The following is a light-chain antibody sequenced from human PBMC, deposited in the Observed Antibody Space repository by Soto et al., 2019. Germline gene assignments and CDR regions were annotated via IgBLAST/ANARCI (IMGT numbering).Light chain of an antibody. CDR3: QQYYSYPGT. CDR1: QGISSY. V-gene: IGKV1-8*01. CDR2: AAS. Sequence: ALRMNQTTSSPSASTGDRVTITCRASQGISSYSAWYQQKPGKAPKLLIYAASTLQSGGRSRFSGSGSGKDFTLTISCLQSEDFATYYCQQYYSYPGTFGQGT. J-gene: IGKJ1*01.